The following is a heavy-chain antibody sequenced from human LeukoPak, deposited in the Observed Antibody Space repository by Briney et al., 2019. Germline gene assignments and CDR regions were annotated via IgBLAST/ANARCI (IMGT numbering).Heavy chain of an antibody. D-gene: IGHD3-10*01. J-gene: IGHJ4*02. CDR3: ARELAGHYYGSGSSFDY. CDR2: ISSDGSIT. Sequence: GGSLRLSCAASGFNFSTYWMHWVRRAPGKGLVCVSRISSDGSITSYADSVKGRFTISRDNAKNTLYLQMNSLRAEDTAVYYCARELAGHYYGSGSSFDYWGQGTLVTVSS. V-gene: IGHV3-74*01. CDR1: GFNFSTYW.